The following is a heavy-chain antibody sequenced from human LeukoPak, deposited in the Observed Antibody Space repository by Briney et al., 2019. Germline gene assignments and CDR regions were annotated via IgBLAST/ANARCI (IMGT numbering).Heavy chain of an antibody. V-gene: IGHV1-2*02. Sequence: GASVKVSCKASGYTFTGYYMHWVRQAPGQGLEWMGWINPNNGGTNYAQKFQGRVTMTRDTSISTAYMELSRLRSDDTAVYYCARGWRLRYFDWLPFDYWGQGTLVTVSS. CDR2: INPNNGGT. D-gene: IGHD3-9*01. J-gene: IGHJ4*02. CDR3: ARGWRLRYFDWLPFDY. CDR1: GYTFTGYY.